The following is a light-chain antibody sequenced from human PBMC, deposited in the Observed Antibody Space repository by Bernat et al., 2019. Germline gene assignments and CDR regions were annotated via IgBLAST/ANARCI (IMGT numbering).Light chain of an antibody. CDR3: QVWDSSGGV. J-gene: IGLJ2*01. CDR1: NIGSKS. Sequence: SYVLTQPPSVSVAPGKTARITCGGNNIGSKSVHWYQQKPGQAPVLVIYYDSDRPSGIPERFSGSNSGNTATLTISRVEAGDEADYYCQVWDSSGGVFGGGTKLTVL. V-gene: IGLV3-21*04. CDR2: YDS.